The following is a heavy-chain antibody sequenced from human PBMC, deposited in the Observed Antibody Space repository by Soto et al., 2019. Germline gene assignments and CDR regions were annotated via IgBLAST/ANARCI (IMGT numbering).Heavy chain of an antibody. CDR2: IYYSEST. Sequence: QVQLQESGPGLVKPSETLSLTCTVSGGSISSYYWSWIRQPPGKGLEWIGYIYYSESTKYNPSLKSRVTISIDTSKNQFSLKLSSVTAADTAVYYCARNYGDYSPDVGWFDPWGQGTLVTVSS. V-gene: IGHV4-59*01. J-gene: IGHJ5*02. D-gene: IGHD4-17*01. CDR3: ARNYGDYSPDVGWFDP. CDR1: GGSISSYY.